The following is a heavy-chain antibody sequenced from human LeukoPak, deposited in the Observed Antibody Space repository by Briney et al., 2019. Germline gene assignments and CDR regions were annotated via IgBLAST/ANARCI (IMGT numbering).Heavy chain of an antibody. CDR3: ARIIVGATGSDY. J-gene: IGHJ4*02. V-gene: IGHV3-48*01. CDR2: ISSGSSTI. D-gene: IGHD1-26*01. Sequence: GSLRLSCTASGFTFSSYSMNWVRQAPGKGLEWVSYISSGSSTIYYVDSVKGRFTISRDNAKNSLYLQVNSLRAEDTAVYYCARIIVGATGSDYWGQGTLVTVSS. CDR1: GFTFSSYS.